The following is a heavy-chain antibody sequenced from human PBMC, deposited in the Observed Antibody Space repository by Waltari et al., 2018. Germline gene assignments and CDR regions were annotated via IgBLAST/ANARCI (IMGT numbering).Heavy chain of an antibody. D-gene: IGHD6-13*01. CDR2: INYSGST. J-gene: IGHJ4*02. CDR1: GYSISSHD. V-gene: IGHV4-59*11. Sequence: QLQLQESGPGLVKPSETLSLPCLVSGYSISSHDWSWIRQPPGKGLEWIGYINYSGSTNYNPSLKSRVTISVDTSKTHFSLKLSSVTAADTAVYYCARENVILSSFYNYFDYWGQGILVTVSS. CDR3: ARENVILSSFYNYFDY.